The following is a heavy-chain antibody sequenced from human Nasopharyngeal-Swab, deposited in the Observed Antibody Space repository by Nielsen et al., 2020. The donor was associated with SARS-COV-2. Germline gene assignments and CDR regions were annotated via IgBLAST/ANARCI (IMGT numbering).Heavy chain of an antibody. Sequence: SETLSLTCTVSGGSISSYYWSWIRQPPGKGLEWIGYIYYSGSTNSNPSLKSRVTISVDTSKNQFSLKLSSVTAADTAVYYCARGYGSGSYSYMDVWGKGTTVTVSS. CDR3: ARGYGSGSYSYMDV. V-gene: IGHV4-59*01. J-gene: IGHJ6*03. CDR1: GGSISSYY. CDR2: IYYSGST. D-gene: IGHD3-10*01.